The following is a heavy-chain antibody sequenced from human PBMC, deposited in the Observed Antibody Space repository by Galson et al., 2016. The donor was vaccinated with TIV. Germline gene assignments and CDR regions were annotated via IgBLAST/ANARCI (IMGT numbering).Heavy chain of an antibody. CDR1: GDTFSSYP. CDR3: AKDRNTAMDTYHYYYGMDV. CDR2: GSPRGGTA. Sequence: SCKASGDTFSSYPFNRGRQGQGEGREGGGGGSPRGGTANEAQKSKGRGTMSADESTSTLYMEVRSLRSEDTAVYYCAKDRNTAMDTYHYYYGMDVWGQGTTVIVSS. D-gene: IGHD5-18*01. V-gene: IGHV1-69*01. J-gene: IGHJ6*02.